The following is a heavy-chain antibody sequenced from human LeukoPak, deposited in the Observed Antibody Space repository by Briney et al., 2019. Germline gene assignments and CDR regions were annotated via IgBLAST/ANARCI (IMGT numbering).Heavy chain of an antibody. CDR1: GFTFSSYE. CDR2: ISSSGSTI. D-gene: IGHD6-19*01. CDR3: ARLPSEGGWYDFDY. J-gene: IGHJ4*02. Sequence: GGSLRLSCAASGFTFSSYEMNWVRQAPGKGLEWVSYISSSGSTIYYADSVEGRFTISRDNAKNSLYLQMNSLRAEDTAVYYCARLPSEGGWYDFDYWGQGTLVTVSS. V-gene: IGHV3-48*03.